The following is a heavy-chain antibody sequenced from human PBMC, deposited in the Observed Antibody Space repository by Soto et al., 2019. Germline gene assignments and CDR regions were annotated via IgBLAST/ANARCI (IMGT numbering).Heavy chain of an antibody. J-gene: IGHJ5*02. CDR3: AKDGQEGAGWYGANWFDP. V-gene: IGHV3-23*01. D-gene: IGHD6-19*01. CDR2: ISGSGGST. CDR1: GFTFSSYA. Sequence: EVQLLESGGGLVQPGGSLRLSCAASGFTFSSYAMSWVRQAPGKGLEWVSAISGSGGSTYYADSVKGRFTISRDNSKNTLYLQMNSLRAEDTAVYYCAKDGQEGAGWYGANWFDPWGQGTLVTVSS.